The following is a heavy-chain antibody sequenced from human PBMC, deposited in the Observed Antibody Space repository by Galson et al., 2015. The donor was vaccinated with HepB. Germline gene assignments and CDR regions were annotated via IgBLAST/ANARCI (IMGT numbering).Heavy chain of an antibody. J-gene: IGHJ1*01. CDR1: GFSFSSDA. V-gene: IGHV3-23*01. CDR3: AKRAGYSSSPALQH. Sequence: SLRLSCAGSGFSFSSDAMSWVRQAPGKGLEWVSAISGSGGSTYYADSVKGRFTISRDNSKNTLYLQMNSLRAEDTAVYYCAKRAGYSSSPALQHWGQGTLVTVSS. D-gene: IGHD6-13*01. CDR2: ISGSGGST.